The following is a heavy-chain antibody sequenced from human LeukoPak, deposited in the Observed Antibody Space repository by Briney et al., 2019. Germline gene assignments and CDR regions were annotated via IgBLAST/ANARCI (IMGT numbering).Heavy chain of an antibody. CDR2: IKEDGSEH. Sequence: PGGSLRLSCAASGFTFSHYWMTWVRQAPGKGLEWVANIKEDGSEHDYVDSVRGRFTISRDNAKNLLYLQMNSLRAEDTAVYYCARTARQMDVWGKGTTVTVSS. J-gene: IGHJ6*04. CDR3: ARTARQMDV. D-gene: IGHD2-21*02. CDR1: GFTFSHYW. V-gene: IGHV3-7*01.